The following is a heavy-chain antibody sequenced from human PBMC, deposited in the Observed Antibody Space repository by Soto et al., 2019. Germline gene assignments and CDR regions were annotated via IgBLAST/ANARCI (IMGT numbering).Heavy chain of an antibody. CDR3: ATGVIWIGYFTVDS. D-gene: IGHD3-3*01. CDR2: FIPVYRTL. Sequence: SVKVSCKASGGSFGNCAINWVRQTPGQGLEWLGGFIPVYRTLNYAQKFQGRVTITADESTGTAYMTLSSLASDDTAVYYCATGVIWIGYFTVDSWGQGTRVTVSS. V-gene: IGHV1-69*13. CDR1: GGSFGNCA. J-gene: IGHJ4*02.